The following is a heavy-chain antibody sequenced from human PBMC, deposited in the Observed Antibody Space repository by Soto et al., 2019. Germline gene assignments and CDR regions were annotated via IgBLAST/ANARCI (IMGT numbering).Heavy chain of an antibody. CDR2: INAGNGNT. V-gene: IGHV1-3*01. CDR1: GYTFTSYA. CDR3: ANSWYDFWSGSNWFDP. D-gene: IGHD3-3*01. J-gene: IGHJ5*02. Sequence: GASVKVSCKASGYTFTSYAMHWVRQAPGQRLEWMGWINAGNGNTKYSQKFQGRVTITRDTSASTAYMELSSLRSEDTAVYYCANSWYDFWSGSNWFDPWGQGTLVTVSS.